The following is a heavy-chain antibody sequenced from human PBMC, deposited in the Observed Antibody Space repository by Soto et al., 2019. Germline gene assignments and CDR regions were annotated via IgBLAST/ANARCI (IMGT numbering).Heavy chain of an antibody. V-gene: IGHV3-23*01. CDR1: GFTFSSYA. Sequence: EVQLLESGGGLVQPGGSLRLSCAASGFTFSSYAMSWVRQAPGKGLEWVSAISGSGGSTYYADSVNGRFTISRDNSKNTLYLQMNSLRAEDTAVYYCAKDHCISWGFPSGSYSYYFDYWGQGTLVTVSS. CDR2: ISGSGGST. CDR3: AKDHCISWGFPSGSYSYYFDY. D-gene: IGHD3-10*01. J-gene: IGHJ4*02.